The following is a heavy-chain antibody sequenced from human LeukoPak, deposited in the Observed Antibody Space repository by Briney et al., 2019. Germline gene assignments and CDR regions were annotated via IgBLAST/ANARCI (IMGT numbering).Heavy chain of an antibody. CDR3: ARGSPSYAQWHFDL. CDR2: IIPNTGGT. Sequence: GASVKVSCKASGYTITDYYLHWVRQAPGQGLEWMGGIIPNTGGTNYAQKFQDWVTMSSDTSISTAYMELSSLRSDDTAVYYCARGSPSYAQWHFDLWGRGTLVTVSS. CDR1: GYTITDYY. D-gene: IGHD2/OR15-2a*01. J-gene: IGHJ2*01. V-gene: IGHV1-2*04.